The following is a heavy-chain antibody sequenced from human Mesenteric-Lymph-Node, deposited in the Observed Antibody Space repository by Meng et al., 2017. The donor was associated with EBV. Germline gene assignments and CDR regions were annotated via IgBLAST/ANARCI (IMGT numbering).Heavy chain of an antibody. V-gene: IGHV6-1*01. J-gene: IGHJ4*02. CDR2: TYPRYNWFK. Sequence: TGPECEMPWLTIALSWRLSGDTVSIHWAAWNVLRKSPSGGVAWLGRTYPRYNWFKGHAVPVNRRTSVNPDNSKHQFSLQPNSVTPEDTAMYYCARSGSSGRNDSWGQGTLVTVSS. D-gene: IGHD6-19*01. CDR1: GDTVSIHWAA. CDR3: ARSGSSGRNDS.